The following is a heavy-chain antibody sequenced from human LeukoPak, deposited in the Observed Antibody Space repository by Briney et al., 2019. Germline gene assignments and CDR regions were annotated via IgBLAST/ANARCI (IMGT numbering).Heavy chain of an antibody. D-gene: IGHD4-17*01. CDR2: INPNSGGT. Sequence: ASVKVSRKASGYTFTGYYMHWVRQAPGQGLEWMGWINPNSGGTNYAQKFQGRVTMTRDTSISTAYMELSRLRSDDTAVYYCASTTVIDNWFDPWGQGTLVTVSS. CDR1: GYTFTGYY. J-gene: IGHJ5*02. V-gene: IGHV1-2*02. CDR3: ASTTVIDNWFDP.